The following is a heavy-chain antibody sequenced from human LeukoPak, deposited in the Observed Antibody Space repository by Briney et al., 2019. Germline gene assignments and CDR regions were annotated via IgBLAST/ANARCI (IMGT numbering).Heavy chain of an antibody. Sequence: SETLSLTCTVSGGSISSYYWSWIRQPAGKGLEWIGRIYTSGSTNYNPSLKSRVTMSVDTSKNQFSLKLSSVTAADTAVYYCARQYYYDSSGYPDAFDIWGQGTMVTVSS. CDR2: IYTSGST. J-gene: IGHJ3*02. V-gene: IGHV4-4*07. CDR3: ARQYYYDSSGYPDAFDI. CDR1: GGSISSYY. D-gene: IGHD3-22*01.